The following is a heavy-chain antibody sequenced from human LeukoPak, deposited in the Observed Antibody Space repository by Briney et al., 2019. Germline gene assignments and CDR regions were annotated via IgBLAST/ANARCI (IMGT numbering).Heavy chain of an antibody. D-gene: IGHD3-22*01. V-gene: IGHV3-23*01. CDR2: ISGSGSST. J-gene: IGHJ4*02. Sequence: GGSLRLSCAASGFTFSSYAMSWVRQAPGKGLEWVSVISGSGSSTYYADSVKGRFTISRDNFKNTLYLQMNSLRAEDTAVYYCAKDGLFSYDSSGYYRFDYWGQGTLVTVSS. CDR3: AKDGLFSYDSSGYYRFDY. CDR1: GFTFSSYA.